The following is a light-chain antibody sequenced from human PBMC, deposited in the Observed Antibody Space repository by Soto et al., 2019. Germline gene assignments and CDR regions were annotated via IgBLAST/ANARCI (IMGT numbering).Light chain of an antibody. CDR3: QQYNTWPPIT. CDR2: GAS. J-gene: IGKJ5*01. V-gene: IGKV3D-15*01. CDR1: QSVDGY. Sequence: EVVMTQSPGTLSVSLGESSTLSFSSSQSVDGYLAWYQQNPGQAPRLLIYGASNRATGIPARFSGSGSGTDFTLTISSLQSEDFAVYYCQQYNTWPPITFGQGTRLEIK.